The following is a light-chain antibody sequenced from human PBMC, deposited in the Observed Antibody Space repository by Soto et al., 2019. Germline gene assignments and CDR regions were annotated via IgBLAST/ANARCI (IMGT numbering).Light chain of an antibody. CDR3: AAWDDNLSGPL. Sequence: QSVLTQPPSASGTPGQRVTISCSGSGPNIGSYYVYWYQQVPGAAPKLLIYRNNQRPSGVPDRFSASKSGTSASLAISGLRSEDEADYYCAAWDDNLSGPLFGGGTNLTVL. J-gene: IGLJ2*01. V-gene: IGLV1-47*01. CDR2: RNN. CDR1: GPNIGSYY.